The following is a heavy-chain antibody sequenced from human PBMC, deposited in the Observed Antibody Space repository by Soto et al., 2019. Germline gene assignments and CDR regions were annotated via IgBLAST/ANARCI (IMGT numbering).Heavy chain of an antibody. Sequence: GESLKISCKGSGYSFTSYWIGWVRQMPGKGLEWMGIIYPGDSDTRYSPSFQGQATVSADKSISTAYLQWSSLKASDTAMYYCARLGQLVPLYYYYYGMDVWGQGTTVTVSS. CDR2: IYPGDSDT. D-gene: IGHD6-6*01. V-gene: IGHV5-51*01. CDR1: GYSFTSYW. J-gene: IGHJ6*02. CDR3: ARLGQLVPLYYYYYGMDV.